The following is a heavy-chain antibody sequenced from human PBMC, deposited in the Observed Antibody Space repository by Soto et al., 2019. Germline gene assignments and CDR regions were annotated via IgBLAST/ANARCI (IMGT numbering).Heavy chain of an antibody. D-gene: IGHD1-20*01. CDR3: ARSIRGPRRFNGMDV. CDR2: IERDDDDK. Sequence: SGPTLVNPTETLTLTCTFSGFSLTSPGMCVSWIRQSPGKALEWLALIERDDDDKYYSTSLKTRLTVSKDTRKNQVVLTMANMEPADTATYYCARSIRGPRRFNGMDVWGQGTTVTVSS. CDR1: GFSLTSPGMC. V-gene: IGHV2-70*13. J-gene: IGHJ6*02.